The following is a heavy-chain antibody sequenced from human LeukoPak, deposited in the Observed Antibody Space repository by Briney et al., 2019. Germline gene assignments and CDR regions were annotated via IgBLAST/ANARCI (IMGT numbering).Heavy chain of an antibody. CDR3: ARTQQQYSYGPLGY. V-gene: IGHV4-34*01. Sequence: SETLSLTCAVYGGSFSGYFCIWIRQPPGKGLEWIGEINHSGRSNYNPSLKRRVTISVDTSKNQFSLKLSSVTAADTAVYYCARTQQQYSYGPLGYWGQGTLVTVSA. CDR2: INHSGRS. CDR1: GGSFSGYF. D-gene: IGHD5-18*01. J-gene: IGHJ4*02.